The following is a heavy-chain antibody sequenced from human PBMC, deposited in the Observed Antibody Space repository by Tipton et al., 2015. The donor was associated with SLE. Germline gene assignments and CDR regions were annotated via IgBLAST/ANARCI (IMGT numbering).Heavy chain of an antibody. Sequence: TLSLTCTVSGDSIRSLGYYWGWIRQPPGKGLEWLGTVYYSGSAYYNPSLESRVTISEDTSKNRFSLKLSSVTAADTAVYYCARRRAAVPFDYWGQGTLVTVS. D-gene: IGHD6-13*01. CDR3: ARRRAAVPFDY. J-gene: IGHJ4*02. V-gene: IGHV4-39*07. CDR2: VYYSGSA. CDR1: GDSIRSLGYY.